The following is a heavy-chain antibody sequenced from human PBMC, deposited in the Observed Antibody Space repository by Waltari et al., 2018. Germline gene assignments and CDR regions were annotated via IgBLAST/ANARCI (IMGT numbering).Heavy chain of an antibody. CDR3: AKSRGSSYGTEYLDY. J-gene: IGHJ4*02. CDR1: GFPFRSYA. Sequence: EVQLLESGGGLVQPGGSLRLSCAASGFPFRSYAMNWVRQAPGKGLEWCSRITGSGDSTYYADSVKGRFTVSRDNSKNTLYLQMNSLRAEDTAVYYCAKSRGSSYGTEYLDYWGQGTLVTVSS. CDR2: ITGSGDST. D-gene: IGHD3-16*01. V-gene: IGHV3-23*01.